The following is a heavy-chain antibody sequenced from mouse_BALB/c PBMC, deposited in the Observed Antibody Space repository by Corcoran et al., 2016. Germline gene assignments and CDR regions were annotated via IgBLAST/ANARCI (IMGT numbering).Heavy chain of an antibody. V-gene: IGHV14-3*02. J-gene: IGHJ3*01. CDR2: IDPANGNT. CDR3: ARGDGYPRFAY. D-gene: IGHD2-3*01. Sequence: EVQLQQSGAELVKPGASVKLSCTASGFNIKDTYMHWVKQRPEQGLEWIGRIDPANGNTKYDPKFQGKATITADTSSNTAYLQLSSLTSEDTAVYYCARGDGYPRFAYWGQGTVVTVSA. CDR1: GFNIKDTY.